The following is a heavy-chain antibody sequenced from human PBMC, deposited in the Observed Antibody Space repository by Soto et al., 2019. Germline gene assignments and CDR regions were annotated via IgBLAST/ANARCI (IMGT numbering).Heavy chain of an antibody. Sequence: ASVKVSCKASGGTFSSYAISWVRQAPGQGLEWMGGIIPIFGTANYAQKFQGRVTITADESTSTAYMELSSLRSEDTAVYYCARDRRYYYDSSGYLDDAFDIWGQGTMVTV. J-gene: IGHJ3*02. D-gene: IGHD3-22*01. CDR3: ARDRRYYYDSSGYLDDAFDI. CDR2: IIPIFGTA. V-gene: IGHV1-69*13. CDR1: GGTFSSYA.